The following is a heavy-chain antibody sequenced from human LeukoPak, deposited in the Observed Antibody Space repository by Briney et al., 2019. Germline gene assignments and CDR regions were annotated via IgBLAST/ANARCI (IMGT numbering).Heavy chain of an antibody. V-gene: IGHV4-30-2*01. Sequence: TSETLSLTCSVSDGSISSGDYSWSWIRQPPGKGLEWIGYIYHSGSTYYNPSLKSRVTISVDRSKNQFSLKLSSVTAADTAVYYCARGTYGMDVWGQGTTVTVSS. CDR3: ARGTYGMDV. CDR2: IYHSGST. CDR1: DGSISSGDYS. J-gene: IGHJ6*02.